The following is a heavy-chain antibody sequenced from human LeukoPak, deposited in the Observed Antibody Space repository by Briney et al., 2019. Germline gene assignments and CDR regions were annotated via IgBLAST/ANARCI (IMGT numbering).Heavy chain of an antibody. Sequence: SETLSLTCNVSGGSMSNIYYWGWIRQPPGKGLEWIGNIFYSGITYYNPSLRSRVTIAIDTSKSQFSLKLTSVTAADTAVYYCARDSAADSFDYWGQGTLVTVPS. CDR1: GGSMSNIYY. CDR2: IFYSGIT. J-gene: IGHJ4*02. D-gene: IGHD6-13*01. V-gene: IGHV4-39*02. CDR3: ARDSAADSFDY.